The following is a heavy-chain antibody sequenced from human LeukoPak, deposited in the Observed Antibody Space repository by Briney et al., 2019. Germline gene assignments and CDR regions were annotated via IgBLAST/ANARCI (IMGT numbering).Heavy chain of an antibody. Sequence: SETLSLTCTVSGGSISSGGYYWSWIRQHPGKGLEWIGYIYYSGSTYYNPSLKSRVTISVDTSKNQFSLKLSSVTAADTAVYYCARSGTEASDAFDIWGQGTMVTVSS. V-gene: IGHV4-31*03. CDR3: ARSGTEASDAFDI. D-gene: IGHD1-14*01. J-gene: IGHJ3*02. CDR2: IYYSGST. CDR1: GGSISSGGYY.